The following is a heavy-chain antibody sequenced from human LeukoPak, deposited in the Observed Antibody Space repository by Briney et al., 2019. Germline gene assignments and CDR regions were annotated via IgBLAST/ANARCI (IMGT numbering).Heavy chain of an antibody. D-gene: IGHD2-15*01. Sequence: GGSLRLSCAASGFGFSSYSMNWVRQAPGKGLEWVSSISSGSSDIYYADSVKGRFTISRDNAKNSLYLQMNSLRAEDTAVYYCARDPTPRYCSGGSCYTHYGMDVWGQGTTVTVSS. V-gene: IGHV3-21*06. CDR1: GFGFSSYS. CDR2: ISSGSSDI. J-gene: IGHJ6*02. CDR3: ARDPTPRYCSGGSCYTHYGMDV.